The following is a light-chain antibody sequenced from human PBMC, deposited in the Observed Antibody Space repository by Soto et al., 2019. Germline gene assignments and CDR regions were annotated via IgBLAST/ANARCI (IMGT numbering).Light chain of an antibody. CDR2: DVS. CDR1: SSDVGGYNY. V-gene: IGLV2-11*01. Sequence: SVLTRPRSVSGSPGQSVTISCPGTSSDVGGYNYVSWYQQHPGKAPKLMIYDVSKRPSGVPDRFSGSKSGNTASLTISGLQAEDEADYYCCSYAGSYPYVFGTGTKVTVL. CDR3: CSYAGSYPYV. J-gene: IGLJ1*01.